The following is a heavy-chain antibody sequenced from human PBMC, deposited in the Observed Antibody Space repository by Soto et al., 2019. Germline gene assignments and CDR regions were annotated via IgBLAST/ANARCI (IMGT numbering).Heavy chain of an antibody. CDR2: ISDSGATT. Sequence: AGGSLRLSCTASGFDFSITWIHWVRQVPGKGLVWVSGISDSGATTYYADSVRGRFTISRDNSKNTLYLQMKSLRAEDSASYYCAKEDTSSGSLDYWGQGALVTVSS. D-gene: IGHD6-19*01. J-gene: IGHJ4*02. CDR3: AKEDTSSGSLDY. CDR1: GFDFSITW. V-gene: IGHV3-23*01.